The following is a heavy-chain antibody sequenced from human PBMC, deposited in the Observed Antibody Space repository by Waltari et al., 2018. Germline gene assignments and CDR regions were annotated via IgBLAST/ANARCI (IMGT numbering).Heavy chain of an antibody. V-gene: IGHV3-30-3*01. D-gene: IGHD2-15*01. J-gene: IGHJ3*02. CDR2: ISYDGSSQ. CDR3: ARAKGYCSGGSCYRDAFEI. CDR1: GFIFSNYP. Sequence: QVHLVEPGGGVVQPGRSLRLSCAASGFIFSNYPMPWVGRAPGKGLEWVTFISYDGSSQYYAASVKGRFTVSRDSPKNTLFLQMNSLRVEDTAVYYCARAKGYCSGGSCYRDAFEIWGQGTMVTVSS.